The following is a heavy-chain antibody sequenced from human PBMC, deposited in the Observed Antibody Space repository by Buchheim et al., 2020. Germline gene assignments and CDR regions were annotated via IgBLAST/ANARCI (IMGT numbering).Heavy chain of an antibody. J-gene: IGHJ4*02. CDR3: ARDFSGWSRDY. CDR1: GFSFSPFG. Sequence: DVQLVESGGGLVMPGGSLTLSCVTSGFSFSPFGMTWVRQAPGKGLEWVATVGSGHHTFYADLVEGRFTVSRDNGRSSGYPELNSLRAEDTAVYFCARDFSGWSRDYWGQGTL. D-gene: IGHD6-19*01. CDR2: VGSGHHT. V-gene: IGHV3-21*01.